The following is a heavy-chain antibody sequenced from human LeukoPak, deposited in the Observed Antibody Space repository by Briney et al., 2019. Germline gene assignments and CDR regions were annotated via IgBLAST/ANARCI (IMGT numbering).Heavy chain of an antibody. J-gene: IGHJ4*02. V-gene: IGHV3-11*01. CDR3: AKDGLDSDSSGSHFDY. CDR1: GFTFSDYY. CDR2: ISSSGSTI. D-gene: IGHD3-22*01. Sequence: GGSLRLSCAASGFTFSDYYMSWIRQAPGKGLEWVSYISSSGSTIYYADSVKGRFTISRDNAKNSLYLQMNSLRAEDTAVYYCAKDGLDSDSSGSHFDYWGQGTLVTVSS.